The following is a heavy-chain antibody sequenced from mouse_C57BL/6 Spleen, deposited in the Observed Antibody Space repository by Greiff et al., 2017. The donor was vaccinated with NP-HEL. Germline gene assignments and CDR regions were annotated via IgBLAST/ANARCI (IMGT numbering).Heavy chain of an antibody. CDR2: ISYDGSN. D-gene: IGHD1-1*01. V-gene: IGHV3-6*01. Sequence: EVKLQESGPGLVKPSQSLSLTCSVTGYSITSGYYWNWIRQFPGNKLEWMGYISYDGSNNYNPSLKNRISITRDTSKNQFFLKLNSVTTEDTATYYRASYYGSTFDYWGQGTTLTVSS. J-gene: IGHJ2*01. CDR1: GYSITSGYY. CDR3: ASYYGSTFDY.